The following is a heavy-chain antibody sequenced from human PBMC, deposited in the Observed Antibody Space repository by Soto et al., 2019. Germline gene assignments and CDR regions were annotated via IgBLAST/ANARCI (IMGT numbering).Heavy chain of an antibody. V-gene: IGHV1-46*03. CDR1: GYTFTSYY. J-gene: IGHJ6*02. D-gene: IGHD2-15*01. Sequence: QVQLVQSGAEVKKPGASVKVSCKASGYTFTSYYMHWVRQAPGQGLEWMGIINPSGGSTSYAQKFQGRVTMPRDTSTSRVYMELSSLRSEDTAVYYCARGGYCSGGSCSHYYYYGMDVWGQGTTVTVSS. CDR2: INPSGGST. CDR3: ARGGYCSGGSCSHYYYYGMDV.